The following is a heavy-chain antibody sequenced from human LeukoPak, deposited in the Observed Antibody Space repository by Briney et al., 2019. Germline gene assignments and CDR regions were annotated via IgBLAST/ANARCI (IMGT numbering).Heavy chain of an antibody. CDR1: GFTFSSYS. D-gene: IGHD3-10*01. V-gene: IGHV3-21*01. J-gene: IGHJ4*02. Sequence: GGSLRLSCAASGFTFSSYSMNWVRQAPGKGLEWVSSISSSSSYIYYADSVKGRFTISRDNAKNSLYLQMNSLRAEDTAVYYCARDTGSLWFGELLSYFDYWGQGTLVTVSS. CDR3: ARDTGSLWFGELLSYFDY. CDR2: ISSSSSYI.